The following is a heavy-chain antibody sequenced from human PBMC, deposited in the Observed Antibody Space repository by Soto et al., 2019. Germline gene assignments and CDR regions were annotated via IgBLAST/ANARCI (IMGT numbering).Heavy chain of an antibody. CDR3: ARVERGTATTVVDAFYI. V-gene: IGHV4-34*01. Sequence: QVQLQQWVAGLLKPSETLSLTCAVYGGFVSSGSYYWSWIRQPPGKGLEWIGEMSHSGGTPFNPSLKSRVTISVDTSKNQFSLKMSSVPAADTALYYCARVERGTATTVVDAFYIWGPATMVTVSS. CDR2: MSHSGGT. J-gene: IGHJ3*02. CDR1: GGFVSSGSYY. D-gene: IGHD1-1*01.